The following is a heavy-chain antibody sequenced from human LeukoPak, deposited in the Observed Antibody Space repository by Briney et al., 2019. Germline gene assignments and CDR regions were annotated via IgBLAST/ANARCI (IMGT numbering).Heavy chain of an antibody. V-gene: IGHV4-39*01. CDR1: GGSISSSSYY. CDR3: ARMYYYDSTTSDHFDY. D-gene: IGHD3-22*01. Sequence: PSETLSLTCTVSGGSISSSSYYWGWIRQPPGKGLGWIGSIYYSGSTYYNPSLKSRVTISVDTSKNQFSLKLSSVTAADTAVYYCARMYYYDSTTSDHFDYWGQGTLVTVSS. CDR2: IYYSGST. J-gene: IGHJ4*02.